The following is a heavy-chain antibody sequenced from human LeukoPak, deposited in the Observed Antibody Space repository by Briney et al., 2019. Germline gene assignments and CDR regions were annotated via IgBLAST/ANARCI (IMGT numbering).Heavy chain of an antibody. CDR1: GFTFSSYA. V-gene: IGHV3-30*04. CDR3: ARSIGYSYGYEALINAFDI. J-gene: IGHJ3*02. CDR2: ISYDGSNK. Sequence: GGSQRLSCAASGFTFSSYAMHWVRQAPGKGLEWVAVISYDGSNKYYADSVKGRFTISRDNSKNTLYLQMNSLRAEDTAVYYCARSIGYSYGYEALINAFDIWGQGTMVTVSS. D-gene: IGHD5-18*01.